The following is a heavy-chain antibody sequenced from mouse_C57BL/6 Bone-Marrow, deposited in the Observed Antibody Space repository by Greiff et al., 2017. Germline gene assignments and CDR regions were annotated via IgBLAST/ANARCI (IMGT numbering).Heavy chain of an antibody. J-gene: IGHJ2*01. CDR3: ASIYYYGRGDY. CDR1: GFTFSSYA. CDR2: ISDGGSYT. Sequence: EVMLVDSGGGLVKPGGSLKLSCAASGFTFSSYAMSWVRQTPEKRLEWVATISDGGSYTYYPDNVKGRFTISRDNAKNNLYLQMSHLKSEDTAMYYCASIYYYGRGDYWGQGTTLTVSS. V-gene: IGHV5-4*03. D-gene: IGHD1-1*01.